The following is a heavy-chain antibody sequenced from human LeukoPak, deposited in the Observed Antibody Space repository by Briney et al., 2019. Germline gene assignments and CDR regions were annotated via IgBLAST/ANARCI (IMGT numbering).Heavy chain of an antibody. J-gene: IGHJ4*02. CDR3: AKFGGSFAFLDY. CDR2: IYSSGSS. V-gene: IGHV4-4*07. Sequence: SETLSLTCTVSGGSISGYYWSWIRQPAGKGLEWIGRIYSSGSSNYNPSLKSRVTMSVDTYKKHLSLKLSSVTAADTAVYYCAKFGGSFAFLDYWGQGTLVTASS. CDR1: GGSISGYY. D-gene: IGHD1-26*01.